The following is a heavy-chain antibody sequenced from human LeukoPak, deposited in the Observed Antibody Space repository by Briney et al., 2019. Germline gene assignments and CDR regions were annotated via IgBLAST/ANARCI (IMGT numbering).Heavy chain of an antibody. CDR2: ISSSGSTI. D-gene: IGHD5-18*01. J-gene: IGHJ4*02. V-gene: IGHV3-48*03. Sequence: TGGSLRLSCAASGFTFSSYEMNWVRQAPGKGLEWVSYISSSGSTIYYADSVKGRFTISRDNAKNSLYLQMNSLRAEDTAVYYCARAMDSYGQTDYWGQGTLVTVSS. CDR1: GFTFSSYE. CDR3: ARAMDSYGQTDY.